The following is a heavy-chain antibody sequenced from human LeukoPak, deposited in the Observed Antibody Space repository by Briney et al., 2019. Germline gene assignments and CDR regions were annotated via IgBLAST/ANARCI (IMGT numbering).Heavy chain of an antibody. CDR2: IYYSGST. J-gene: IGHJ5*02. CDR1: GGSISSSSYY. D-gene: IGHD2-21*01. Sequence: SETLSLTCTVSGGSISSSSYYWGWIRQPPGKGLEWIGSIYYSGSTYYNPSLKSRVTISVDTSKNQFPLKLSSVTAADTAVYYCARPVIGIAWFDPWGQGTLVTVSS. V-gene: IGHV4-39*01. CDR3: ARPVIGIAWFDP.